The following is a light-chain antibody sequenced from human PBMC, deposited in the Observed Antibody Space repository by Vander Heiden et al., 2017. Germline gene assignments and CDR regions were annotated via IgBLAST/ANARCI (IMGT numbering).Light chain of an antibody. V-gene: IGKV3-20*01. CDR2: GAS. J-gene: IGKJ4*01. Sequence: EIVLTQSPGTVSLSPGERATLSCRASQSVSSSYLAWYQQKPGQAHRLLIYGASSRATGIPDRFSGSGSGTDFTLTISRLEPEDFAVYYCQQYGNSPLLTFGGGTKVEIK. CDR1: QSVSSSY. CDR3: QQYGNSPLLT.